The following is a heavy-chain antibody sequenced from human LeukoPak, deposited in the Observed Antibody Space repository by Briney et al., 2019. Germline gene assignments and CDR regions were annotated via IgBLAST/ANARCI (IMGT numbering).Heavy chain of an antibody. CDR3: SRGLDSRKLGY. CDR1: GASFNSDDQY. CDR2: IHPSGML. J-gene: IGHJ4*02. V-gene: IGHV4-31*03. Sequence: SETLSLTCTVSGASFNSDDQYWNWNRQSPGKGLEWIGSIHPSGMLYNDPSLESRVTMSRDTSKNQFSLNLNSVTAADTAVYFCSRGLDSRKLGYWGQGILVTVSS. D-gene: IGHD3-22*01.